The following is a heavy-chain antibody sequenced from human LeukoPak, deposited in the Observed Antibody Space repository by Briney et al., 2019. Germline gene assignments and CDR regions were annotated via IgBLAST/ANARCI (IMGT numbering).Heavy chain of an antibody. J-gene: IGHJ4*02. CDR2: INSDGSST. Sequence: GGSLRVSCAASGFTFSSYWMHWVRQAPGKGLVWVSRINSDGSSTSYADSVKGRFTISRDNAKNTLYLQMNSLRAEDTAVYYCARDPGELHFDYWGQGTLVTVSS. CDR3: ARDPGELHFDY. V-gene: IGHV3-74*01. CDR1: GFTFSSYW. D-gene: IGHD1-7*01.